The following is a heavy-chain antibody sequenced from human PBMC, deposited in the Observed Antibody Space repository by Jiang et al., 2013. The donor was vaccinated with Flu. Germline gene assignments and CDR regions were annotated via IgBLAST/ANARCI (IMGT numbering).Heavy chain of an antibody. D-gene: IGHD4-17*01. J-gene: IGHJ4*02. CDR3: ARERRPYYGGYEAHFDS. V-gene: IGHV3-30*01. Sequence: YADSVEGRFTISRDNSKNTLYLQMNSLRPEDTAMYYCARERRPYYGGYEAHFDSWGLGTLVTVSS.